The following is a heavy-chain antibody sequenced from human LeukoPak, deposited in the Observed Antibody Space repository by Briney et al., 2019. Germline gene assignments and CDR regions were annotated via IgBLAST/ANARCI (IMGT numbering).Heavy chain of an antibody. D-gene: IGHD6-19*01. CDR1: GGSISSYY. CDR3: ARLDGRIAVAGYDY. CDR2: IYYSGST. V-gene: IGHV4-59*08. Sequence: SETLSLTCTVSGGSISSYYWSWIRQPPGKGLEWIGYIYYSGSTNYNPSLKSRVTISVDTSKNQFSLKLSSVTAADTAVYYCARLDGRIAVAGYDYWGQGTLVTVSS. J-gene: IGHJ4*02.